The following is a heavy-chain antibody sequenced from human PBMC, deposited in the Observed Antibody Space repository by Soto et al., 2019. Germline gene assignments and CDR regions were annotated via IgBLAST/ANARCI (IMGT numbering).Heavy chain of an antibody. Sequence: PGGSLRLSCAASGFTFSSYGMHWVRQAPGKGLEWVAVIWYDGSNKYYADSVKGRFTITRDNSKNTLYLQMNSLRAEDTAVYYCALSGPYSSGWSGPDYWGQGTLVTVSS. V-gene: IGHV3-33*01. CDR3: ALSGPYSSGWSGPDY. CDR2: IWYDGSNK. D-gene: IGHD6-19*01. CDR1: GFTFSSYG. J-gene: IGHJ4*02.